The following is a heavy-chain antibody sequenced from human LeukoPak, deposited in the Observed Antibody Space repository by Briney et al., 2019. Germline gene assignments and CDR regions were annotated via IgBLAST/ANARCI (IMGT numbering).Heavy chain of an antibody. CDR2: INHSGST. D-gene: IGHD3-10*01. V-gene: IGHV4-34*01. CDR1: GGSLSGYY. J-gene: IGHJ6*04. CDR3: ARHPGYGSGSYYYYYYGMDV. Sequence: SETLSLTCAVYGGSLSGYYWSWIRQPPGKGLEWLGEINHSGSTNYNPSLKSRVTISVDTSKNQFSLKLSSVTAADTAVYYCARHPGYGSGSYYYYYYGMDVWGKGTTVTVSS.